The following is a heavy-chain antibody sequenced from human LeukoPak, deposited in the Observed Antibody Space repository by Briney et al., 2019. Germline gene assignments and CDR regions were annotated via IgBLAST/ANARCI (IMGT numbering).Heavy chain of an antibody. Sequence: GGSLRLSCAASGFTFSSYSMNWVRQAPGKGLEWVSSISSSSSYIYYADSVRGRFTISRDNAKNTLYLQMNSLRAEDTAVYYCARALGSPLDYWGQGTLVTVSS. V-gene: IGHV3-21*01. CDR3: ARALGSPLDY. CDR1: GFTFSSYS. CDR2: ISSSSSYI. D-gene: IGHD1-26*01. J-gene: IGHJ4*02.